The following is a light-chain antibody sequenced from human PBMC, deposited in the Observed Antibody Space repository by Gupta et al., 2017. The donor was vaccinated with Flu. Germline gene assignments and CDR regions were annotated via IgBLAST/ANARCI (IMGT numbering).Light chain of an antibody. V-gene: IGLV2-14*01. CDR2: GVS. J-gene: IGLJ3*02. CDR1: NNDIGLYNY. CDR3: SSYARGSFWV. Sequence: QSALTQPASVSGSPGQSITISCTGTNNDIGLYNYVSWYQQHPGKAPKLMVYGVSNRPSGVSTRFSGSKSGNTASLTISGLQAEDEADYYCSSYARGSFWVFGGGTKLSVL.